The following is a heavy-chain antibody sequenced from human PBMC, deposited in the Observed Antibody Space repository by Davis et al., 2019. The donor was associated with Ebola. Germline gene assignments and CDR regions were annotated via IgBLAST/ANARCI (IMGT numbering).Heavy chain of an antibody. Sequence: GESLKISCAASGFTVSSNYMSWVRQAPGKGLEWVSVIYSGGSTYYADSVKGRFTISRDNSKNTLYLQMNSLRAEDTAVYYCARELTEIAARPRWWGGTTNNWFDPWGQGTLVTVSS. CDR2: IYSGGST. V-gene: IGHV3-66*01. J-gene: IGHJ5*02. D-gene: IGHD6-6*01. CDR3: ARELTEIAARPRWWGGTTNNWFDP. CDR1: GFTVSSNY.